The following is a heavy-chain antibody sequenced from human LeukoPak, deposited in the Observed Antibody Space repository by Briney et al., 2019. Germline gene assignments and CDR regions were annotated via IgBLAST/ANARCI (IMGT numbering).Heavy chain of an antibody. CDR2: INTNTGNP. CDR1: GYTFTSYA. J-gene: IGHJ6*03. V-gene: IGHV7-4-1*02. D-gene: IGHD3-16*02. CDR3: ARDYRSYRHYYYMDV. Sequence: GASVKVSCKASGYTFTSYAMNWVRLAPGQGLEWMGWINTNTGNPTYAQGFTGRFVFSLDTSVSTAYLQISSLKAEDTAVYYCARDYRSYRHYYYMDVWGKGTTVTVSS.